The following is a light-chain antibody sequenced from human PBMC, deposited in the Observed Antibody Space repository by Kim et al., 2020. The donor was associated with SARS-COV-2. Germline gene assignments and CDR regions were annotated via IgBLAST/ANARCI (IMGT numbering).Light chain of an antibody. CDR3: QQHQT. CDR1: QDTNSY. J-gene: IGKJ2*01. CDR2: DAS. V-gene: IGKV1-33*01. Sequence: DIQMTQSPSSLSASVGDRVTITCQTSQDTNSYLNWYQQKPGEAPKLLIYDASYLETGVPSRFSGSRSGTDFTFTISSLQPEDFATYYCQQHQTFGQGTSWRS.